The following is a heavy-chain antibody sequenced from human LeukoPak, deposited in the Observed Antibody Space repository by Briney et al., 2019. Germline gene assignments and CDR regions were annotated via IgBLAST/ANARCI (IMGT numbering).Heavy chain of an antibody. CDR1: GGSISSGGYY. CDR3: ARDYCSSTSCLFDY. Sequence: MTSETLSLTCTVSGGSISSGGYYWSWIRQHPGKGLEWIGYIYYSGSTYYNPSLKSRVTISVDTSKNQFSLKLSSVTAADTAVYYCARDYCSSTSCLFDYWGQGTLVTVSS. V-gene: IGHV4-31*03. CDR2: IYYSGST. D-gene: IGHD2-2*01. J-gene: IGHJ4*02.